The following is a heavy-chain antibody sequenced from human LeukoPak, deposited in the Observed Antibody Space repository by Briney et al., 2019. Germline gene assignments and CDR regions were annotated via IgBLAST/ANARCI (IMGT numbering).Heavy chain of an antibody. D-gene: IGHD2-8*01. Sequence: PSETLSLTCTVSGGSVSSGSYYWSWIRQPPGKGLEWIGYIYYSGSTNYNPSLKSRVTISVDTSKNQFSLKLSSVTAADTAVYYCARDRGTNGVGMDVWGQGTTVTVSS. J-gene: IGHJ6*02. V-gene: IGHV4-61*01. CDR1: GGSVSSGSYY. CDR3: ARDRGTNGVGMDV. CDR2: IYYSGST.